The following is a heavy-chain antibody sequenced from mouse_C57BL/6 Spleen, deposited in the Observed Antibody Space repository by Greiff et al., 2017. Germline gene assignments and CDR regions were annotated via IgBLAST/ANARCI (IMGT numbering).Heavy chain of an antibody. CDR2: IHPNSGST. CDR3: ARARDRSYFDY. V-gene: IGHV1-64*01. Sequence: QVQLQQPGAELVKPGASVKLSCKASGYTFTSYCMHWVKQRPGQGLEWIGMIHPNSGSTNYNEKFKSKVTLTVDKSSSTAYMQLRSLTSEDSAVYYCARARDRSYFDYWGQGTTRTVAS. D-gene: IGHD3-3*01. CDR1: GYTFTSYC. J-gene: IGHJ2*01.